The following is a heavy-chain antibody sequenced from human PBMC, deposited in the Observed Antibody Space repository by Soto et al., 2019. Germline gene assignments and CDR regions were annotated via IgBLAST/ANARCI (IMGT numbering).Heavy chain of an antibody. Sequence: QVQLVESGGGVVQPGRSLRLSCVASGFTFSSYGMHWVRQAPGKGLEWVAIISYDGSNTYYADSVKGRFTISRDNSKNTLYLRXNSLRAXXTSXYXCAKEGGLSGSYYISSSYYFDYWGQGTLVTVSS. D-gene: IGHD1-26*01. J-gene: IGHJ4*02. CDR2: ISYDGSNT. V-gene: IGHV3-30*18. CDR3: AKEGGLSGSYYISSSYYFDY. CDR1: GFTFSSYG.